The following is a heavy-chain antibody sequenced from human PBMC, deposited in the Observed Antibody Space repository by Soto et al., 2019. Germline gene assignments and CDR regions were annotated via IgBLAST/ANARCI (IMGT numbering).Heavy chain of an antibody. CDR3: AAGGRDCSGGSCYSPYYYYGMDV. D-gene: IGHD2-15*01. CDR2: IVVGSGNT. CDR1: GFTFTSSA. J-gene: IGHJ6*02. V-gene: IGHV1-58*01. Sequence: ASVKVSCKASGFTFTSSAVQWVRQARGQRLEWIGWIVVGSGNTNYAQKFQERVTITRDMSTSTAYMELSSLRSEDTAVYYCAAGGRDCSGGSCYSPYYYYGMDVWGQGTTVTVSS.